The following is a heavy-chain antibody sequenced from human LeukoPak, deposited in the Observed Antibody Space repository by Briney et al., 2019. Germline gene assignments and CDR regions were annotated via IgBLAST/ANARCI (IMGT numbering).Heavy chain of an antibody. CDR3: ARDVGYENPNWFDP. Sequence: SETLSLTCTVSGGSISSYYWSWIRQPAGKGLEWIGRIYTSGSTNYNPSLKSRVTMSVDTSKSEFSLKLSSVTAADTAVYYCARDVGYENPNWFDPWGQGTLVTVSS. V-gene: IGHV4-4*07. D-gene: IGHD5-12*01. CDR1: GGSISSYY. CDR2: IYTSGST. J-gene: IGHJ5*02.